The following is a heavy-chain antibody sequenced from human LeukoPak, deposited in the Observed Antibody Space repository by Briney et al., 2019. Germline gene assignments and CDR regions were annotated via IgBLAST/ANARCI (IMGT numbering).Heavy chain of an antibody. CDR3: AKNRGGSYSGSDY. J-gene: IGHJ4*02. Sequence: LPGGSLRLSCAASGFTFSSCAMNWVRQAPGKGLEWVSAVRGSDAGTSYADSVKGRFTISRDNSKNTLHLQMNSLRAEDTAVYYCAKNRGGSYSGSDYWGQGTLVTVSS. D-gene: IGHD1-26*01. V-gene: IGHV3-23*01. CDR1: GFTFSSCA. CDR2: VRGSDAGT.